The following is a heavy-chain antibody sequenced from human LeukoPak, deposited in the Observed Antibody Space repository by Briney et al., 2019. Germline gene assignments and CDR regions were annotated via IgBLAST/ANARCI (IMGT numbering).Heavy chain of an antibody. D-gene: IGHD2-8*01. CDR2: ISGNGQQT. J-gene: IGHJ4*02. CDR3: AKDANYLDTNGYLIPFDY. CDR1: GFTFSRSA. V-gene: IGHV3-23*01. Sequence: PGGSLRLSCSASGFTFSRSAMTWVRQLPGGGLEWVSSISGNGQQTYYGDSVKGRFSVSRDNSQNTLYLQMDSLRADDSALYYCAKDANYLDTNGYLIPFDYWGQGTLVTVSS.